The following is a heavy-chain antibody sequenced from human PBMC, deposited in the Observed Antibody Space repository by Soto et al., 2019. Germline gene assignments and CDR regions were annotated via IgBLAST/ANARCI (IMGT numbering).Heavy chain of an antibody. Sequence: SETLSLTCTVSGGSISSGGYYWSWIRQHPGKGLEWIGYIYYSGSTYYNPSLKSRVTISVDTSKNQFSLKLSSVTAADTTVYYCARIYYDSSGYYYTFDYWGQGTLVTVSS. D-gene: IGHD3-22*01. J-gene: IGHJ4*02. V-gene: IGHV4-31*03. CDR1: GGSISSGGYY. CDR2: IYYSGST. CDR3: ARIYYDSSGYYYTFDY.